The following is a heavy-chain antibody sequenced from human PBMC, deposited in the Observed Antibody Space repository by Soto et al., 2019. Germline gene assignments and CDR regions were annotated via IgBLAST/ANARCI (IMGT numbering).Heavy chain of an antibody. CDR2: ISAYNGNT. CDR1: GYTFTSYG. Sequence: GASVKVSCKASGYTFTSYGISWVRQAPGQGLERMGWISAYNGNTNYAQKLQGRVTMTTDTSTSTAYMELRSLRSDDTAVYYCARGYCSGGSCYSGDYYYYHMDVWGKGTTVTVSS. D-gene: IGHD2-15*01. V-gene: IGHV1-18*01. CDR3: ARGYCSGGSCYSGDYYYYHMDV. J-gene: IGHJ6*03.